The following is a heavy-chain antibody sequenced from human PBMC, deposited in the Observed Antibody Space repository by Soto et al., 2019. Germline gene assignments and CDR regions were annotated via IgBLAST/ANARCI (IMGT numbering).Heavy chain of an antibody. CDR3: AREGGHNYGLGRGHPFDP. CDR2: IIPMFRSA. V-gene: IGHV1-69*01. D-gene: IGHD4-17*01. CDR1: GATFNRNT. Sequence: QVQLVQSGAEVKKSGSSVKVSCKASGATFNRNTISWVRQAPGQGLGWMGGIIPMFRSANYAQKFQGRVTITADESTNTAYMEMSSLRSDDTAVYYCAREGGHNYGLGRGHPFDPWGQGTLVTVTS. J-gene: IGHJ5*02.